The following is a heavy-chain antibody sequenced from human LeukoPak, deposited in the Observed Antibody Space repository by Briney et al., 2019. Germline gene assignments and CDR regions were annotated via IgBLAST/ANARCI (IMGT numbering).Heavy chain of an antibody. J-gene: IGHJ4*02. D-gene: IGHD2-2*01. Sequence: GGSLRLSCAASGFTFDGFALFWVRQAPGKGLEYVSGINWNSGSIDYADSVKGRFTISRDNSKNTLYLQMNSLRAEDTAVYYCVKTKCSSTSCFLDYWGQGTLVTVSS. V-gene: IGHV3-9*01. CDR2: INWNSGSI. CDR3: VKTKCSSTSCFLDY. CDR1: GFTFDGFA.